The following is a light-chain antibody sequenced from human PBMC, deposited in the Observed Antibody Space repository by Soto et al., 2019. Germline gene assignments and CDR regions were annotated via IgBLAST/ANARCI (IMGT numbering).Light chain of an antibody. Sequence: DIVLTQSPVTLSLSPGEGATLSCRASQSLTSSSLAWYQQKPGQAPTLLIFRASNRATGVPDRFSASESGTDFTLTISSLDPEDFAVYFCQQYGSSPYTFGLGTKLEIK. J-gene: IGKJ2*01. CDR1: QSLTSSS. CDR2: RAS. CDR3: QQYGSSPYT. V-gene: IGKV3-20*01.